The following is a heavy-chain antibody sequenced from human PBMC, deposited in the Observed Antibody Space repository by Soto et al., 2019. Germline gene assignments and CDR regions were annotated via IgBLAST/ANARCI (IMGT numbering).Heavy chain of an antibody. D-gene: IGHD5-18*01. CDR3: AKGFSYSVIDY. Sequence: QVPLVESGGGVVQPGRSLRLSFAASGFTFSSYGMHWVRQAPGKGLEWVAVISYDGSNKYYADSVKSRFTISRDNSKNTLYLQMSSLRAEDTAVYYCAKGFSYSVIDYWGQGTLVTVSS. V-gene: IGHV3-30*18. CDR2: ISYDGSNK. J-gene: IGHJ4*02. CDR1: GFTFSSYG.